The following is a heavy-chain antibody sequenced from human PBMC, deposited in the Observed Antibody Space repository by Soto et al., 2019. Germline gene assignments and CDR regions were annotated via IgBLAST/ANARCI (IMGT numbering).Heavy chain of an antibody. Sequence: SQTLSLPCAISGDSFSSNSSAWDWVRQARSEGHEWLERTYYRAEWDRDYAVSGSGRIPINSDTDKNEFSLQRNAVPPEDTAVYFCARYTSNWNFEYWGQGTLVTVSS. CDR1: GDSFSSNSSA. CDR2: TYYRAEWDR. D-gene: IGHD6-13*01. J-gene: IGHJ4*02. CDR3: ARYTSNWNFEY. V-gene: IGHV6-1*01.